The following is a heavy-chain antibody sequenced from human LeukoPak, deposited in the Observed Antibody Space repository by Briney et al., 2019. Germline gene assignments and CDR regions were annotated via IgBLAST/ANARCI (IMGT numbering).Heavy chain of an antibody. D-gene: IGHD4-17*01. V-gene: IGHV3-23*01. CDR1: GFTFSSYA. Sequence: PGGSLRLSCAASGFTFSSYAMSWVRQAPGKGLEWVSAISGSGGSTYYADPVKGRFTISRDNSKNTLYLQMNSLRAEDTAVYYCARYYGDYVFGYWGQGTLVTVSS. J-gene: IGHJ4*02. CDR3: ARYYGDYVFGY. CDR2: ISGSGGST.